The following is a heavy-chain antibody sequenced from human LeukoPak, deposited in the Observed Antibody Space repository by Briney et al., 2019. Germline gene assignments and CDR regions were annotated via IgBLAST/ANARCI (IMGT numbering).Heavy chain of an antibody. V-gene: IGHV3-23*01. J-gene: IGHJ4*02. CDR3: AKTARWELPLSLDY. CDR1: GFTFTSYA. D-gene: IGHD1-26*01. Sequence: GGSLRLSCAASGFTFTSYAMSWVRPAPRKGLKWVSAISGSGGSTYYADSVKGRFTISRDNSKNTLYLQMNSLRAEDTAVYYCAKTARWELPLSLDYWGQGTLVTVSS. CDR2: ISGSGGST.